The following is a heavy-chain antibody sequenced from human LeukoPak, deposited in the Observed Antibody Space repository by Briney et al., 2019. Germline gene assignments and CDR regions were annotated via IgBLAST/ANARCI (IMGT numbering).Heavy chain of an antibody. D-gene: IGHD3-10*01. V-gene: IGHV4-59*01. CDR1: GGSISSYY. CDR3: ARATPDYYGSGKRGSFDY. CDR2: IYYSGST. J-gene: IGHJ4*02. Sequence: PSETLSLTCTVSGGSISSYYWSWIRQPPGKGLEWIGYIYYSGSTNYNPSLKSRVTISVDTSKNQISLKLSSVTAADTAVYYCARATPDYYGSGKRGSFDYWGQGTLVTVSS.